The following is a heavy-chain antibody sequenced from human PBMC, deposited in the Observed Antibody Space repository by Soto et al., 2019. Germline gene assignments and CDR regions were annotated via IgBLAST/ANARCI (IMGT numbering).Heavy chain of an antibody. CDR3: ARDKLAARPDYYYYGMDV. V-gene: IGHV3-11*06. CDR2: ISSSSSYT. J-gene: IGHJ6*02. CDR1: GFTFSDYY. D-gene: IGHD6-6*01. Sequence: QVQLVESGGGLVKPGGSLRLSCAASGFTFSDYYMSWIRQAPGKGLEWISYISSSSSYTNYADSVKGRFTISRDNAKNSLYLQMNSLRAEDTAVYYCARDKLAARPDYYYYGMDVWGQGTTVTVSS.